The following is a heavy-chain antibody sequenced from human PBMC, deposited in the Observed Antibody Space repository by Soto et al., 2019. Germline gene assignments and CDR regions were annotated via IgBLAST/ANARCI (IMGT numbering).Heavy chain of an antibody. Sequence: HLGGSLRLSCAASGFTFSSYGMHWDRKAPGKGLEWVAVISYDGSNKYYADSVKGRFTISRDNSKNTLYLQMNSLRAEDTAVYYCAKDLAMRRYYYYGMDVWGQGTTVTVSS. J-gene: IGHJ6*02. V-gene: IGHV3-30*18. CDR3: AKDLAMRRYYYYGMDV. CDR1: GFTFSSYG. D-gene: IGHD3-3*02. CDR2: ISYDGSNK.